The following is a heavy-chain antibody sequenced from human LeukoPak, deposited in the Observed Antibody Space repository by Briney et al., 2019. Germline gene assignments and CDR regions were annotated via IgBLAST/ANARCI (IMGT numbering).Heavy chain of an antibody. J-gene: IGHJ3*02. CDR2: INHSGST. V-gene: IGHV4-34*01. CDR3: QVYYYDSSGYPVAFDI. D-gene: IGHD3-22*01. CDR1: GGSFSGYY. Sequence: SETLSLTCAVYGGSFSGYYWSWIRQPPGKGLEWIGEINHSGSTNYNPSLKSRVTISVDTSKNQFSLKLSSVTAADTAAYYCQVYYYDSSGYPVAFDIWGQGTMVTVSS.